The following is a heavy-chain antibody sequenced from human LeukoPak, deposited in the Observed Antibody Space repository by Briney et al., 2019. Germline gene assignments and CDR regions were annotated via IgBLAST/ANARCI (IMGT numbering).Heavy chain of an antibody. CDR2: ISGDGGST. CDR1: GFTFDDYA. Sequence: PGGSLRLSCAASGFTFDDYAMHWVRQAPGKGLEWVSLISGDGGSTYYADSVKGRFTISRDNSKNSLYLQMNSLRTEDTALYYCALEDSSAHGGSDYWGQGTLVTVSS. V-gene: IGHV3-43*02. D-gene: IGHD6-6*01. CDR3: ALEDSSAHGGSDY. J-gene: IGHJ4*02.